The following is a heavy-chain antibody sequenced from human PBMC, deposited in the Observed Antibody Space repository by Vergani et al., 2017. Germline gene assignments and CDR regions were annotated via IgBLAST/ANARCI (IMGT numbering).Heavy chain of an antibody. V-gene: IGHV1-18*01. CDR1: GYTFTSYG. J-gene: IGHJ6*02. D-gene: IGHD6-6*01. Sequence: QVQLVQSGAEVKKPGASVKVSCKASGYTFTSYGISWVRQAPGQGLEWMGWIRAYNGNTNYAQKLQGRVTMTTDTSTSTAYMELRSLRSDDTAVYYCARVPLGGIAARPYYYGMDVWGQGTTVTVSS. CDR2: IRAYNGNT. CDR3: ARVPLGGIAARPYYYGMDV.